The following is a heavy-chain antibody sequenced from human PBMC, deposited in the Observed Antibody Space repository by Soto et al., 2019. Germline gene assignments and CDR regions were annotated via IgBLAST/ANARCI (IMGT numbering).Heavy chain of an antibody. Sequence: PSETLSLTCAVYGGSFSGYYWSWIRQPPGKGLEWIGEIYHSGTTHYNPSLKSRVTISVDTSKNQFSLRLNSVTAADTAIYYCARQPVSLNGKFFFYQHGMDVWGQGTTVTVSS. J-gene: IGHJ6*02. D-gene: IGHD2-8*01. CDR1: GGSFSGYY. V-gene: IGHV4-34*01. CDR2: IYHSGTT. CDR3: ARQPVSLNGKFFFYQHGMDV.